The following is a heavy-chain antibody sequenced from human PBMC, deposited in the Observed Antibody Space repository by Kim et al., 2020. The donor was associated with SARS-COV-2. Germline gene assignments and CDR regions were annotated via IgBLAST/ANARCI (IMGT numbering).Heavy chain of an antibody. V-gene: IGHV4-31*03. CDR1: GGSISSGGYY. CDR2: IYYSGST. CDR3: ARSRIAARLFETDY. D-gene: IGHD6-6*01. J-gene: IGHJ4*02. Sequence: SETLSLTCTVSGGSISSGGYYWSWIRQHPGKGLEWIGYIYYSGSTYYNPSLKSRVTISVDTSKNQFSLKLSSVTAADTAVYYCARSRIAARLFETDYWGQGTLVTVSS.